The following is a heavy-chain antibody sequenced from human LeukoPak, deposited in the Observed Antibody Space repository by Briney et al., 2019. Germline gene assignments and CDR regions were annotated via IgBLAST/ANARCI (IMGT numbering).Heavy chain of an antibody. D-gene: IGHD2-2*01. CDR3: ATEYRSSTSCYYGMDV. V-gene: IGHV1-24*01. Sequence: ASVKVSCKVSGYTLTELSMHWVRQAPGKGLEWMGGFDPEDGETIYAQKFQGRVTMTEDTSTDTAYMELSSLRSEDTDVYYCATEYRSSTSCYYGMDVWGQGTTVTVSS. J-gene: IGHJ6*02. CDR2: FDPEDGET. CDR1: GYTLTELS.